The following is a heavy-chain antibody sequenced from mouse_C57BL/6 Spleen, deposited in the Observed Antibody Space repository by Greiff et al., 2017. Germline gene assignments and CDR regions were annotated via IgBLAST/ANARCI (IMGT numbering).Heavy chain of an antibody. V-gene: IGHV5-16*01. CDR2: INYDGSST. CDR3: ARDRVYYSNYGGYFDV. J-gene: IGHJ1*03. Sequence: EVHLVESEGGLVQPGSSMKLSCTASGFTFSDYYMAWVRQVPEKGLEWVANINYDGSSTYYLDSLKSRFIISRDNAKNILYLQMSSLKSEDTATYYCARDRVYYSNYGGYFDVWGTGTTVTVSS. CDR1: GFTFSDYY. D-gene: IGHD2-5*01.